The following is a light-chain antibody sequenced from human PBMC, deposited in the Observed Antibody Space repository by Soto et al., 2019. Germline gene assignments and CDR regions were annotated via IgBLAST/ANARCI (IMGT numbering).Light chain of an antibody. V-gene: IGKV3-15*01. CDR2: GAS. CDR1: QSVTSN. J-gene: IGKJ1*01. CDR3: QQYNKWPSWT. Sequence: ETVMTQSPATLSVSPGERATFSFRASQSVTSNLAWYQQKPGQAPRLLMYGASTRATGIPARFSGSGSGTEFTLTISSLQSEDFAVYYCQQYNKWPSWTFGQGTKVEIK.